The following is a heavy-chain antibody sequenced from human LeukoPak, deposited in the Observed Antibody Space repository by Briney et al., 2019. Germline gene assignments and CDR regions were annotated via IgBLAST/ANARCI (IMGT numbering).Heavy chain of an antibody. CDR1: GASISTGIYY. CDR2: IYTSGST. CDR3: ARGGDIVVVPAAINWFDP. V-gene: IGHV4-61*02. J-gene: IGHJ5*02. Sequence: PSETLSLTCTVSGASISTGIYYWNWIRQPAGKGLEWIGRIYTSGSTYYSPSLKSRVTISLDTSRNQFSLKLSSVTAADTAFYFCARGGDIVVVPAAINWFDPWGQGTLVTVSS. D-gene: IGHD2-2*02.